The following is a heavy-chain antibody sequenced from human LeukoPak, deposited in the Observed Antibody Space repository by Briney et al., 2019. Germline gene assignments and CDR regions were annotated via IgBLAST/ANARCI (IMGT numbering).Heavy chain of an antibody. V-gene: IGHV4-59*01. D-gene: IGHD3-22*01. CDR3: ARSNYDRYAFDI. CDR1: GGSISSYY. Sequence: SETLSLTCTVSGGSISSYYWSWIRQPPGKGLEWIGYIYYSGSTNYNPSLKSRVTISVDTSKNQFSLKLSSVTAADTAVYYCARSNYDRYAFDIWGQGTMVTVSS. J-gene: IGHJ3*02. CDR2: IYYSGST.